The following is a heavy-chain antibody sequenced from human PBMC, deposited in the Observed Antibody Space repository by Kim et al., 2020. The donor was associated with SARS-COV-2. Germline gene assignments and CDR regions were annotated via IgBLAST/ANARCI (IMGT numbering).Heavy chain of an antibody. CDR2: T. V-gene: IGHV1-18*01. CDR3: ARSGSYAVFDY. Sequence: TNYAQKIQGRGTMTTDTPKSTAYMELRNLRSDDTAVYYCARSGSYAVFDYWGQGTLVTVSS. J-gene: IGHJ4*02. D-gene: IGHD1-26*01.